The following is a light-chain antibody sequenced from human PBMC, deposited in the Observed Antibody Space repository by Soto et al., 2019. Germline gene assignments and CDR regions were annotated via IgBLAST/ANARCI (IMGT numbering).Light chain of an antibody. CDR2: DAS. V-gene: IGKV3-11*01. CDR3: QQRSNPIS. J-gene: IGKJ5*01. Sequence: EIVLTQSPATLSLSPGERATLSCRASPSVSSYLAWYQQKPGQAPRLLIYDASNRATGIPARFSGSGSGTDFTLNISSLEPEDFSGYSCQQRSNPISFGQGTRLEIK. CDR1: PSVSSY.